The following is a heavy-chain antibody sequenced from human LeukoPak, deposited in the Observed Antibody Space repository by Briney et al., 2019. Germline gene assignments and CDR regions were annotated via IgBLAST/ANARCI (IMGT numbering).Heavy chain of an antibody. V-gene: IGHV3-53*01. Sequence: GGSLRLSCAASGFTVSTNYMSWVRQAPGKGLGWVSVIYSGGSTYYADSVKGRFTISRDNSKNTLYLQMNSLRAEDTAVYYCARVYCSGGSCYYYWGQGTLVTVSS. D-gene: IGHD2-15*01. CDR1: GFTVSTNY. CDR2: IYSGGST. CDR3: ARVYCSGGSCYYY. J-gene: IGHJ4*02.